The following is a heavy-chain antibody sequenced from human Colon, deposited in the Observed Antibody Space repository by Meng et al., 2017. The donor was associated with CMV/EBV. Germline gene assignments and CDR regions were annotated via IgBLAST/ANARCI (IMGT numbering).Heavy chain of an antibody. CDR2: IYHSGTT. CDR1: GYPINSGYY. D-gene: IGHD1-26*01. Sequence: SETLSLTCTVSGYPINSGYYWGWIRQPPGKGLEWIASIYHSGTTYYNPSLKSRVTISVDTSKNQFSLNLRFVTAADTAVYYCARDLVGGTTTWFDPWGQGTLVTVSS. CDR3: ARDLVGGTTTWFDP. J-gene: IGHJ5*02. V-gene: IGHV4-38-2*02.